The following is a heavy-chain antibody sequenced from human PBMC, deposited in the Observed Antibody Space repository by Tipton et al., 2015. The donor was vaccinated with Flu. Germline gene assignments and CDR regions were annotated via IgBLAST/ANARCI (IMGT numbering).Heavy chain of an antibody. CDR1: GYTFSSYY. CDR3: ASAGIAVAGTDWFDP. CDR2: INTSGGST. V-gene: IGHV1-46*01. J-gene: IGHJ5*02. D-gene: IGHD6-19*01. Sequence: QLVQSGAEVKKPGASVKVSCKASGYTFSSYYMHWVRQAPGQGLEWMGIINTSGGSTSYAQKFQGRVTMTRDTSTSTVYMELSSLRSEDTAVYYCASAGIAVAGTDWFDPWGQGTLVTVSS.